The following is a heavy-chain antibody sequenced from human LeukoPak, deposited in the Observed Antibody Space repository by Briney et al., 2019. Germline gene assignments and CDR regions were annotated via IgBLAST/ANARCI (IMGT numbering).Heavy chain of an antibody. CDR2: ISWNSGSI. D-gene: IGHD3-22*01. CDR1: GFTFDDYA. Sequence: GGSLRLSCAASGFTFDDYAMHWVRHAPGKGLEWVSGISWNSGSIGYADSVKGRFTISRDNAKNSLYLQMNSLRAEDTALYYCAKDAAHYDSSGYQYWYFDLWGRGTLVTVSS. V-gene: IGHV3-9*01. J-gene: IGHJ2*01. CDR3: AKDAAHYDSSGYQYWYFDL.